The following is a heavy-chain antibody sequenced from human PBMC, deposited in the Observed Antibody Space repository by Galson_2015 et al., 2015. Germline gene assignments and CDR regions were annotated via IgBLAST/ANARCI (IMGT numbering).Heavy chain of an antibody. CDR2: IIKSGGNT. V-gene: IGHV3-23*01. D-gene: IGHD2-21*01. Sequence: SLRLSCAASGYTFGSYVMSWVRQAPGKGLEWVSSIIKSGGNTYHADSVKGRFTISRDNSKNTLYLQMTSLRAEDTAVYYCAKTGDLIYYFDDWGQGILVTVSS. CDR3: AKTGDLIYYFDD. J-gene: IGHJ4*02. CDR1: GYTFGSYV.